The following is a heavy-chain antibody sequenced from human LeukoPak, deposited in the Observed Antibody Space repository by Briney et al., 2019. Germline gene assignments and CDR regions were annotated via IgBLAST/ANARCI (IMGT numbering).Heavy chain of an antibody. D-gene: IGHD2-2*01. J-gene: IGHJ3*02. CDR1: GYTFTDYY. CDR2: HDPEDGET. V-gene: IGHV1-69-2*01. Sequence: ATVKISCKVSGYTFTDYYMHWVQQAPGKGLEWMGLHDPEDGETIYAEKFQGRVTITADTSTDTAYMELSSLRSEDTAVYYCATVDVVPAAISLGVNIWGQGTMVTVSS. CDR3: ATVDVVPAAISLGVNI.